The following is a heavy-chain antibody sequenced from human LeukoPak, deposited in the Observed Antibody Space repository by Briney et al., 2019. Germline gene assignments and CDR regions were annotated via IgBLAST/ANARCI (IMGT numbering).Heavy chain of an antibody. V-gene: IGHV1-18*01. CDR1: GYNFTTYG. J-gene: IGHJ5*02. D-gene: IGHD3-16*02. CDR3: VREGIYLAFDL. Sequence: ASVKVSCKASGYNFTTYGISWVRQAPGQGPEWMGWIIDYDGHARDSEKLKGRITLTTDRSTSAVYMELRSLTYDDTARYYCVREGIYLAFDLWGQGTLVSVSS. CDR2: IIDYDGHA.